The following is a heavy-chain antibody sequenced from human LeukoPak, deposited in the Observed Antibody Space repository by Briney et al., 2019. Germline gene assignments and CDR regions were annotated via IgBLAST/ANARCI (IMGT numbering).Heavy chain of an antibody. CDR1: GGSITSYY. CDR3: GGGEDIAAAGNYFDY. D-gene: IGHD6-13*01. V-gene: IGHV4-59*12. J-gene: IGHJ4*02. Sequence: SETLSLTCTVSGGSITSYYWSWIRQPPGKGLEWVGYIYYSGSTNYNPSLKSRVTISVDTSKNQFSLKLSSVTAADTAVYYCGGGEDIAAAGNYFDYWGQGTLVTVSS. CDR2: IYYSGST.